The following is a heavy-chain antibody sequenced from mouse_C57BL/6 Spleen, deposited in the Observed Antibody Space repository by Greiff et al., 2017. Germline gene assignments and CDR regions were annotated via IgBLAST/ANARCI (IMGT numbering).Heavy chain of an antibody. D-gene: IGHD1-1*01. CDR1: GYTFTSYW. CDR2: IYPGNSDT. Sequence: EVQLQQSGTVLARPGASVKMSCKTSGYTFTSYWMHWVKQRPGQGLEWIGAIYPGNSDTSYNQKFKGKAKLTAVTSASTAYMELSSLTNEATAVYYGTRKRNYYGSSPYYYAMDYWGQGTSVTVSS. CDR3: TRKRNYYGSSPYYYAMDY. V-gene: IGHV1-5*01. J-gene: IGHJ4*01.